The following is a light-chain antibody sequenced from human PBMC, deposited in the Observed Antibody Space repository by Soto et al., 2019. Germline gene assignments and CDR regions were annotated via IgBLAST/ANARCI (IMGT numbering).Light chain of an antibody. J-gene: IGLJ2*01. CDR2: EGS. CDR1: SSDVGSYNL. V-gene: IGLV2-23*01. CDR3: CSYAGSSTRVV. Sequence: QSALTQPASVSGSPGQSITISCTGTSSDVGSYNLVSWYQQHPGKARKLMIYEGSKRPSGVSNRFSGSKSGNTATLTISGRQAEDEADYYCCSYAGSSTRVVFGGGTKLTVL.